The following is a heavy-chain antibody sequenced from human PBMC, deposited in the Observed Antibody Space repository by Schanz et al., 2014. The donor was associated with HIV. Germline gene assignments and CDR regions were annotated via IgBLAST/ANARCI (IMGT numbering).Heavy chain of an antibody. CDR1: GGSFRGYY. V-gene: IGHV4-34*01. Sequence: QVQLQQWGAGLLKPSETLSLTCAVYGGSFRGYYWTWIRQFPGLGLEWIGGVRHIGGTNYNPSLKSRVTMSMDMSKNQFSLNLTSVTAADTAVYFCARGRRSSSWSPATSHFDYWGQGTLVTVSS. CDR3: ARGRRSSSWSPATSHFDY. CDR2: VRHIGGT. J-gene: IGHJ4*02. D-gene: IGHD6-13*01.